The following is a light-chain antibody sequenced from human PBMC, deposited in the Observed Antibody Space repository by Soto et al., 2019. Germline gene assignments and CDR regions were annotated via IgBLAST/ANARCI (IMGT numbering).Light chain of an antibody. V-gene: IGKV1-9*01. CDR1: QDISSY. CDR3: HKHNSYPHT. J-gene: IGKJ4*01. CDR2: TAS. Sequence: DIQLTQSPSSLSASVGDRVTITCRASQDISSYLAWYQLKPGKAPKLLIYTASTLQRGVPSRFSGSGYGTEFTLTISSLQPEDFATYYCHKHNSYPHTFGRGTTVEI.